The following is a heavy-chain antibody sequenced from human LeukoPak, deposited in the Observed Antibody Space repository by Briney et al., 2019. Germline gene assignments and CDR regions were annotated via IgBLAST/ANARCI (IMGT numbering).Heavy chain of an antibody. CDR1: GFTVSSNY. J-gene: IGHJ4*02. V-gene: IGHV3-30-3*01. CDR2: ISYDGSNK. CDR3: ARDSGPGWIQPDGGEDY. Sequence: GGSLRLSCAASGFTVSSNYMSWVRQAPGKGLEWVAVISYDGSNKYYADSVKGRFTISRDNSKNTLYLQMNSLRAEDTAVYYCARDSGPGWIQPDGGEDYWGQGTLVTVSS. D-gene: IGHD5-18*01.